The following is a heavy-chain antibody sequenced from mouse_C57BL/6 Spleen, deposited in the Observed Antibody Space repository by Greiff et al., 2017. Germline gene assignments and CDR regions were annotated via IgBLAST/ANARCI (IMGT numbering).Heavy chain of an antibody. CDR2: IDPSDSDT. V-gene: IGHV1-52*01. D-gene: IGHD2-3*01. J-gene: IGHJ3*01. CDR1: GYTFTSYW. Sequence: VQLQQPGAELVRPGSSVKLSCKASGYTFTSYWMPWVKQRPIQGLEWIGNIDPSDSDTHYNQKFKDKATLTVDKSSSTAYMQLSSLTSEDSAVYYCARDDGYYEGFAYWGQGTLVTVSA. CDR3: ARDDGYYEGFAY.